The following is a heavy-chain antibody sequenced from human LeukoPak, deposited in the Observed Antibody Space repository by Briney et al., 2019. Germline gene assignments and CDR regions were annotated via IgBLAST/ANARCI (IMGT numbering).Heavy chain of an antibody. CDR3: VKHVGSRWSNNRFDP. V-gene: IGHV3-23*01. J-gene: IGHJ5*02. CDR2: VSRFGGTT. CDR1: GFTFNSYA. Sequence: GGSLRLSCAASGFTFNSYAMSWVRQAPGQGLEWVSAVSRFGGTTYYADSAKGRFTISRDDSKNTVDLQMNSLRVDDTALYYCVKHVGSRWSNNRFDPWGQGTLVTVS. D-gene: IGHD6-13*01.